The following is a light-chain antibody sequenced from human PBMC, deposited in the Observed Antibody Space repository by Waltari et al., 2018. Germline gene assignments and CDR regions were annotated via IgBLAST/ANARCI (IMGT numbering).Light chain of an antibody. Sequence: DIQMTQSPSSLSTSVGDRVTITRRATQGISSYLNWYQQKPGKAPKLLFYAASSLQSGVPSRFSGSGSGTDFTLTISSLQREDFVTYYCQQSYSTPRTFGQGTRLEIK. J-gene: IGKJ2*01. CDR3: QQSYSTPRT. CDR1: QGISSY. CDR2: AAS. V-gene: IGKV1-39*01.